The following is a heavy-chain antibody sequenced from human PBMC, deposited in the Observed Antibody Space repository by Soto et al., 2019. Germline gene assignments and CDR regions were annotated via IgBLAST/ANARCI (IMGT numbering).Heavy chain of an antibody. D-gene: IGHD6-19*01. CDR2: TNXXXDXT. Sequence: SVKLSVKASVYSFTTHYMHWGRQAPGQRLEWLXRTNXXXDXTXXXQXXXGRVTLTRDSSTHTLYMQVSSPRSEDTALYYCVRGHGSSGWYYFDYWGQGTLVTVSS. J-gene: IGHJ4*02. CDR3: VRGHGSSGWYYFDY. CDR1: VYSFTTHY. V-gene: IGHV1-46*01.